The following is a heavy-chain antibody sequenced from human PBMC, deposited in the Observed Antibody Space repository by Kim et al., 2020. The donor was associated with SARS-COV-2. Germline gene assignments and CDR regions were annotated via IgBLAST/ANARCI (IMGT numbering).Heavy chain of an antibody. CDR2: NNWNGGST. CDR1: GFTFDDYG. D-gene: IGHD6-19*01. J-gene: IGHJ3*02. Sequence: GGSLRLSCAASGFTFDDYGMSWVRQAPGKGLEWVSGNNWNGGSTGYADSVKGRFTISRDNAKNSLYLQMNSLRAEDTALYHCARGSYPGRLVSAFDIWGQRTVVTVSS. V-gene: IGHV3-20*01. CDR3: ARGSYPGRLVSAFDI.